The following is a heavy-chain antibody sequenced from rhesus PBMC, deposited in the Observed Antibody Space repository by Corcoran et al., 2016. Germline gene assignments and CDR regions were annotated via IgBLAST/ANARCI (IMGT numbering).Heavy chain of an antibody. V-gene: IGHV4S7*01. D-gene: IGHD6-25*01. CDR3: ARGSGSWEMDY. Sequence: QVQLQESGPGLVKPSETLSLTCAVSGVSISGGYGWSWIRHPPGKVLELFGHIFVCLGSTYYNPYLKGRVTISRDTSKNQCSLKLSAVTAADTALYYCARGSGSWEMDYWGQGVLVTVSS. CDR2: IFVCLGST. J-gene: IGHJ4*01. CDR1: GVSISGGYG.